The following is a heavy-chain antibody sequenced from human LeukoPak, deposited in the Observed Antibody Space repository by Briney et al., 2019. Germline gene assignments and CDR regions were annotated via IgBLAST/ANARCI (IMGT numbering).Heavy chain of an antibody. CDR3: ARSGDSSGYPDFDY. D-gene: IGHD3-22*01. CDR1: GYTFTGYY. J-gene: IGHJ4*02. Sequence: ASVKVSCKASGYTFTGYYMHWVRQAPGQGLEWMGWVNPNSGGTNYAQKFQGRVTMTRDTSISTAYMELSRLRSDDTAVYYCARSGDSSGYPDFDYWGQGTLVTVSS. CDR2: VNPNSGGT. V-gene: IGHV1-2*02.